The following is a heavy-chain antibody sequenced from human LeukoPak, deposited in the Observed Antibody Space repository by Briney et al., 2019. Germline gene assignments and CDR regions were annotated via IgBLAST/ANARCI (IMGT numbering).Heavy chain of an antibody. D-gene: IGHD3-3*01. CDR2: IHSGGNT. CDR1: GFTVSYTY. CDR3: ARVFGNYYYFDF. V-gene: IGHV3-66*01. Sequence: PGGSLRLSCAASGFTVSYTYVSWVRQAPGKGLEWVSLIHSGGNTFYAGSVKGRFTISRDNSKNTLSLQMNSLRAEDTAVYYCARVFGNYYYFDFWGQGTLVTVSS. J-gene: IGHJ4*02.